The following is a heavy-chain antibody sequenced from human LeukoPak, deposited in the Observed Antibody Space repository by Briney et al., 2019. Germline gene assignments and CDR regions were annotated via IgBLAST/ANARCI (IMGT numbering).Heavy chain of an antibody. CDR2: IWYDGSNK. J-gene: IGHJ3*02. V-gene: IGHV3-33*01. CDR3: ARDPYLASPAFDI. Sequence: GRSLRLSCAASGFTFSSYGMHWVRQAPGKGLEWVAVIWYDGSNKYYADSVKGRFTISRDNSKNTLYLQMNSLRAEDTAVYYCARDPYLASPAFDIWGQGTMVTVSS. D-gene: IGHD2-21*01. CDR1: GFTFSSYG.